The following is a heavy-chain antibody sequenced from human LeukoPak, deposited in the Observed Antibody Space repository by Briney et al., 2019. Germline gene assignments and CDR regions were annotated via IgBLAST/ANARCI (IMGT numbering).Heavy chain of an antibody. CDR2: IYYSGST. V-gene: IGHV4-39*07. D-gene: IGHD2-2*01. CDR1: GSSVSSDTHY. Sequence: SETLSLTCTVSGSSVSSDTHYWGWIRQPPGKGLEWIVSIYYSGSTYYNPSLKSRVTISVDTSKNQFSLRLSSVTAADTAVYYCARAQLLKDWFDPWGQGTLVTVSS. CDR3: ARAQLLKDWFDP. J-gene: IGHJ5*02.